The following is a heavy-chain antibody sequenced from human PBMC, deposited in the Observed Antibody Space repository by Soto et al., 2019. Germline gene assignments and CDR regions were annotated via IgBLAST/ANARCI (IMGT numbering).Heavy chain of an antibody. Sequence: PSETLSLTCSLYGGSFSGYYWSWIRQPPGKGLEWIGEINHSGNTNYNPSLKSRVTISVDTSNNQFSLKLNSVTAADTAVYYCARSGPAVLNGFYYPDMDVWGKGTTGPVPQ. V-gene: IGHV4-34*01. CDR3: ARSGPAVLNGFYYPDMDV. J-gene: IGHJ6*04. CDR2: INHSGNT. CDR1: GGSFSGYY. D-gene: IGHD2-2*01.